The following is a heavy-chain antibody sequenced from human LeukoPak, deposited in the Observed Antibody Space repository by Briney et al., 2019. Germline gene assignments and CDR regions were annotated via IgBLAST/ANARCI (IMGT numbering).Heavy chain of an antibody. J-gene: IGHJ4*02. CDR2: TSDSGNT. CDR3: ARRYDSGRYFDN. D-gene: IGHD6-19*01. Sequence: SETLSLTCSVTGGSIRNYYWNWMRQPPGKGLEWIGYTSDSGNTYYNPSLKSRVTISVDTSKNQFSLKATSATAADTAVYYCARRYDSGRYFDNWSRGTSVTVSS. V-gene: IGHV4-59*01. CDR1: GGSIRNYY.